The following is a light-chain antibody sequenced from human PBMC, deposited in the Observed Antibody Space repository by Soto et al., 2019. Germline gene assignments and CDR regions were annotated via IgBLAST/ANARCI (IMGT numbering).Light chain of an antibody. V-gene: IGKV1-39*01. CDR1: QSISSY. Sequence: IQMTHSPSSLSASILYRVTITFLASQSISSYLNWYQQKPGEAPKLLIYAASNLQGGVPSRFSGSGSGTGFTLAISNLKPEDFATYFCQQTYNTPLTFGGGTKVDIK. CDR3: QQTYNTPLT. J-gene: IGKJ4*01. CDR2: AAS.